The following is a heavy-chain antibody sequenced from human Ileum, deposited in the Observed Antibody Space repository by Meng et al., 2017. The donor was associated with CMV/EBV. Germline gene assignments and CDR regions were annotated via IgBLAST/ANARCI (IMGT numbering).Heavy chain of an antibody. CDR1: GFTFSIYG. D-gene: IGHD6-19*01. J-gene: IGHJ4*02. Sequence: VALVDSGGGVVQPGGSRVRSCAASGFTFSIYGMHWVRQAPGKGLEWVAFIRYDGTVQNYADSVKGRFTISRDNSWNMLSLEMNSLRPEDTAVYYCAKVGFGWYSIDYWGQGTLVTVSS. CDR3: AKVGFGWYSIDY. CDR2: IRYDGTVQ. V-gene: IGHV3-30*02.